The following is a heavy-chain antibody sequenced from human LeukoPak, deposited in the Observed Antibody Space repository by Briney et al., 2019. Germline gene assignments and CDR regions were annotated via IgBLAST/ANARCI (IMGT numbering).Heavy chain of an antibody. CDR1: GFSFDDYA. CDR3: AKGLGGTSFDY. D-gene: IGHD1-14*01. V-gene: IGHV3-9*01. Sequence: PGGSLRLSCAASGFSFDDYAMHWVRQAPGKGLEWVSGISWNSGNTGYADSVKGRFTISRDNAKNSLYLQMNSLRAEDTALYYCAKGLGGTSFDYWGQGTLVTVSS. CDR2: ISWNSGNT. J-gene: IGHJ4*02.